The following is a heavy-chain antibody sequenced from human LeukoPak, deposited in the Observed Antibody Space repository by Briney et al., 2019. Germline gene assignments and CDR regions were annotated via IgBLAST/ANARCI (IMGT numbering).Heavy chain of an antibody. CDR2: IKQDGSEK. CDR3: ARVSSDGYYYYYYMDV. J-gene: IGHJ6*03. CDR1: GFTFSSYW. Sequence: GGSLRLSCAASGFTFSSYWMSWVRQAPGKGLEWVANIKQDGSEKYYVDSVKGRFTISRDNAKNSLYLQMNSLRAEDTAVYYCARVSSDGYYYYYYMDVWGKGTTVTVSS. D-gene: IGHD5-24*01. V-gene: IGHV3-7*01.